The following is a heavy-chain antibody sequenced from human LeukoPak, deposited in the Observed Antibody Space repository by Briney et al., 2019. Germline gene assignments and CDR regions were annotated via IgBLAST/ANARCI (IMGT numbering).Heavy chain of an antibody. Sequence: ASVKVSCKASGYTFTSYGISWVRQAPGQGLEWMGWISAYNGNTNYAQKLQGRVTMTTDTSTSTAYMELRSLRSDDTAVYYCARDRAPVAGTAYNFDYWGQGTLVTVSS. CDR1: GYTFTSYG. CDR2: ISAYNGNT. D-gene: IGHD6-19*01. CDR3: ARDRAPVAGTAYNFDY. J-gene: IGHJ4*02. V-gene: IGHV1-18*01.